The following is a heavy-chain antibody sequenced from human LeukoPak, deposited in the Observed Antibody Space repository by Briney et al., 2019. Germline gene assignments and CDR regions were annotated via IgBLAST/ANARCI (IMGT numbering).Heavy chain of an antibody. CDR2: ISTSSSTI. J-gene: IGHJ3*01. D-gene: IGHD6-19*01. CDR1: GFTFSSYS. CDR3: ASIAVAGTWAFDF. Sequence: PGGSLRLSCAASGFTFSSYSMNWVRQAPGKGLEWVSYISTSSSTIYYVDSVKGRFTISRDNAKNSLYLQMNSLRAEDTAVYYCASIAVAGTWAFDFWGQGTVVTVSS. V-gene: IGHV3-48*01.